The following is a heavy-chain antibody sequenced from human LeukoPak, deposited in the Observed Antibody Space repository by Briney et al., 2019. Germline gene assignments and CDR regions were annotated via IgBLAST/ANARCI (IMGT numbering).Heavy chain of an antibody. D-gene: IGHD6-13*01. CDR3: ARGGYSSSWYHDS. J-gene: IGHJ4*02. V-gene: IGHV3-21*01. CDR1: GFTFSSYS. Sequence: GGSLRLSCAASGFTFSSYSMNWVRQAPGKGLEWVLSISSSSSYMYYADSVKGRFTISRDNAKNSLYMQVNSLRAEDTAVYYCARGGYSSSWYHDSWGQGTLVTVSS. CDR2: ISSSSSYM.